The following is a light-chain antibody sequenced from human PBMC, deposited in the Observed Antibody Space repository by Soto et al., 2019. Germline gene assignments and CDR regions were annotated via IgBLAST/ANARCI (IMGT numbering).Light chain of an antibody. Sequence: QSALTQPPSASGSPGQSVTISCSGTSSDVGGYNYVSWYQQHPGKAPKLMIDEVSKRPSGVPDRFSGSKSGNTASLTVSGLQAEDEADDYCSSYAGSNNLGVFGGGTKLTVL. CDR1: SSDVGGYNY. V-gene: IGLV2-8*01. CDR2: EVS. CDR3: SSYAGSNNLGV. J-gene: IGLJ2*01.